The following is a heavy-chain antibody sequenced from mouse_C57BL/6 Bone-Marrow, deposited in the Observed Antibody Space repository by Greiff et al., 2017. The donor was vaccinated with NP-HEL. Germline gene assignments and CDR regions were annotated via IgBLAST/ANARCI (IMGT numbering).Heavy chain of an antibody. J-gene: IGHJ3*01. CDR2: LDPENGDT. Sequence: EVQLQQSGAELVRPGASVKLSCTASGFNIKDDYMHWVKQRPEQGLEWIGWLDPENGDTEYASKFQGKATITADTSSNTAYLQLSSLTSEDTAVYYCTTDSNVWFAYWGQGTLVTVSA. V-gene: IGHV14-4*01. D-gene: IGHD2-5*01. CDR3: TTDSNVWFAY. CDR1: GFNIKDDY.